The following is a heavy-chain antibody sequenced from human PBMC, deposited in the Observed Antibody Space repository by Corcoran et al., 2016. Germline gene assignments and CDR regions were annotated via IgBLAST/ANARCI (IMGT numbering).Heavy chain of an antibody. V-gene: IGHV3-74*03. J-gene: IGHJ3*01. D-gene: IGHD6-25*01. Sequence: EVQLVESGGGLVQPGGSLRLSCAASGFAFSTYWMHWVRQVPGKGLMWVSRITGDGSDTTYADSVKGGLTISRDNAENTLYLQMDSLRAEDTAVYYCARGGGWSSGRFRAFGFWGQGTMVTVSS. CDR2: ITGDGSDT. CDR1: GFAFSTYW. CDR3: ARGGGWSSGRFRAFGF.